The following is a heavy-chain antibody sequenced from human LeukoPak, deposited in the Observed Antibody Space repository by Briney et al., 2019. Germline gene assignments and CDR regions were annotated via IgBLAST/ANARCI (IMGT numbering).Heavy chain of an antibody. J-gene: IGHJ4*02. CDR1: GFTFSSYG. Sequence: GGSLRLSCAASGFTFSSYGMHWVRQAPGKGLEGVSFIYSGGTTLYSDSVKGRFTISRDNSKNTLYLQMYSLRAEDTAVYYCARRAGAYSHPYDYWGQRTQVTVSS. D-gene: IGHD4/OR15-4a*01. V-gene: IGHV3-53*01. CDR2: IYSGGTT. CDR3: ARRAGAYSHPYDY.